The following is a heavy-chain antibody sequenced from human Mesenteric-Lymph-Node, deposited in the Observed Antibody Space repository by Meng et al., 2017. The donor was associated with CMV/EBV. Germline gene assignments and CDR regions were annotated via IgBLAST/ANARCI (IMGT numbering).Heavy chain of an antibody. Sequence: GESLKISCAGSGFTFNKHAKNWVRQAPGKGLEWVSGIGAGGTYTYYTDSAKGRFSISRDNSKNTLYLQMNSLRVEDTAVYYCARDGYSGYGYYFDYWGQGTLVTVSS. J-gene: IGHJ4*02. CDR1: GFTFNKHA. V-gene: IGHV3-23*01. D-gene: IGHD5-12*01. CDR3: ARDGYSGYGYYFDY. CDR2: IGAGGTYT.